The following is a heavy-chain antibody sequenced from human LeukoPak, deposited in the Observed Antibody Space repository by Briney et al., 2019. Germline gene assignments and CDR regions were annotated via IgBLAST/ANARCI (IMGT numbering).Heavy chain of an antibody. V-gene: IGHV5-51*01. J-gene: IGHJ5*02. CDR1: GDSFTSYW. Sequence: GESPKFSCKGSGDSFTSYWIGWVREMPGKGLEWMGIIYPGDSDTRYSPSFQGQVTISADKSISTAYLQWSSLKASDTAMYYCARRTSRDGYTINWFDPWGQGTLVTVSS. CDR3: ARRTSRDGYTINWFDP. CDR2: IYPGDSDT. D-gene: IGHD5-24*01.